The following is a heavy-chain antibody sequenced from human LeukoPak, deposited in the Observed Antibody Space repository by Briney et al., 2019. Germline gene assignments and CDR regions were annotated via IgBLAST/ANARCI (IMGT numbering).Heavy chain of an antibody. V-gene: IGHV1-18*04. CDR2: ISAYNGNT. CDR3: ARTTTGYYGDYYYMDV. D-gene: IGHD3-9*01. Sequence: RASVKVSCKASGYTFTGYYMHWVRQAPGQGLEWMGWISAYNGNTNYAQKLQGRVTMTTDTSTSTAYMELRSLRSDDTAVYYCARTTTGYYGDYYYMDVWGKGTTVTISS. CDR1: GYTFTGYY. J-gene: IGHJ6*03.